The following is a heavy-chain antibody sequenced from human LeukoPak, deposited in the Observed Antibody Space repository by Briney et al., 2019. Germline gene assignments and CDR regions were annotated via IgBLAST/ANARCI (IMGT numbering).Heavy chain of an antibody. CDR2: IYYSGST. J-gene: IGHJ6*03. V-gene: IGHV4-39*01. CDR3: ARGRGAWRFLGPRYYYYMDV. CDR1: GGSISSSSYY. Sequence: PSETLSLTCTVSGGSISSSSYYWGWIRQPPGKELEWIGSIYYSGSTYYNPSLKSRVTISVDTSKNQFSLKLSSVTAADTAVYYCARGRGAWRFLGPRYYYYMDVWGKGTTVTVSS. D-gene: IGHD3-3*01.